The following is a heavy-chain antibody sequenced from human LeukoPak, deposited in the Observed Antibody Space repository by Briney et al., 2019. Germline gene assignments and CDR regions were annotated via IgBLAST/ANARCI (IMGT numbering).Heavy chain of an antibody. CDR1: GDSIDAYY. D-gene: IGHD6-13*01. CDR3: ARLVQAAAGSFDY. J-gene: IGHJ4*02. Sequence: PSETLSLTCTVSGDSIDAYYWSWIRQPPGKGLEWIGEINHSGSTNYNPSLKSRVTISVDTSKNQFSLKLGSVTAADTAVYYCARLVQAAAGSFDYWGQGTLVTVSS. V-gene: IGHV4-34*01. CDR2: INHSGST.